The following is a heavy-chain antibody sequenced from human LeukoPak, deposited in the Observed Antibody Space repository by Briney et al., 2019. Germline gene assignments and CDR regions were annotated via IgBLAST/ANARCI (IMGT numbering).Heavy chain of an antibody. CDR1: GFNFSIYS. J-gene: IGHJ4*02. CDR2: ISSSGRSM. CDR3: AKDLLLDVPEYSSSSCFDY. V-gene: IGHV3-48*01. Sequence: GGSLRLSCAASGFNFSIYSMDWVRQAPGKGLEWVSYISSSGRSMSYADSVKGRFTISRDNAKNSLYLQMNSLRAEDTAVYYCAKDLLLDVPEYSSSSCFDYWGQGTLVTVSS. D-gene: IGHD6-6*01.